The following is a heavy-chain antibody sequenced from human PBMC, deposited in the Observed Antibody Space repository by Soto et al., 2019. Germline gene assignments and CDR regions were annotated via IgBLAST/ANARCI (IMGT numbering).Heavy chain of an antibody. V-gene: IGHV3-15*01. CDR3: CVVKRRDQYSTSGYWFDP. CDR2: IKSKADGETK. CDR1: GFTFSHAW. J-gene: IGHJ5*02. D-gene: IGHD2-15*01. Sequence: EMHLVDSGGGLVKPGGSLRLSCAASGFTFSHAWMSWVRQAPGKGLEWVGRIKSKADGETKDYGAPVRGRFTISRDDSTDTLYLQMNSLRIEDTAVYYCCVVKRRDQYSTSGYWFDPWGPGTLVTVSS.